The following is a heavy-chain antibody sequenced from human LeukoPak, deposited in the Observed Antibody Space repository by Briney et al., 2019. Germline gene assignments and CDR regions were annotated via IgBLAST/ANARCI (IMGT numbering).Heavy chain of an antibody. CDR2: IKQDGSEK. CDR1: GFTFSSYW. J-gene: IGHJ6*02. D-gene: IGHD3-10*01. CDR3: AREESGVTLRYYYYGMDV. V-gene: IGHV3-7*01. Sequence: GGSLRLSRAASGFTFSSYWMSWVRQAPGKGLEWVANIKQDGSEKYYVDSVKGRFTISRDNAKNSLYLQMNSLRAEDTAVYYCAREESGVTLRYYYYGMDVWGQGTTVTVSS.